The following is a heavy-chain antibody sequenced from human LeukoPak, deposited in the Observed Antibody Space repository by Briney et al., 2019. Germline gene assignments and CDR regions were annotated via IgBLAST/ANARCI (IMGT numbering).Heavy chain of an antibody. V-gene: IGHV3-48*01. CDR3: ARGYSWSSYSNYYYYMDV. J-gene: IGHJ6*03. Sequence: GGSLGLSCAASEFTFSTYSMNWVRQAPGQGLEWLPHITTSGSTVFYADSVKGRFTISRDNANNSVSLQMNSLRADDTAVYYCARGYSWSSYSNYYYYMDVWGKGTTVTVS. CDR2: ITTSGSTV. CDR1: EFTFSTYS. D-gene: IGHD5-12*01.